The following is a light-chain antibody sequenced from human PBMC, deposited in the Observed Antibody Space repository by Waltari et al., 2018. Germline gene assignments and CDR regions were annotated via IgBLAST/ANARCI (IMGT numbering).Light chain of an antibody. CDR2: GNI. Sequence: QSVLTQPPSVSGAPGQRVTISCAGSNSNIGAGSDVHWYQHLPGTAPKLLIYGNINRPSGVPDRFSGYKSGTSASLAITGLQADDEADYYCQSYDSSHWVFGGGTKLTVL. J-gene: IGLJ3*02. V-gene: IGLV1-40*01. CDR1: NSNIGAGSD. CDR3: QSYDSSHWV.